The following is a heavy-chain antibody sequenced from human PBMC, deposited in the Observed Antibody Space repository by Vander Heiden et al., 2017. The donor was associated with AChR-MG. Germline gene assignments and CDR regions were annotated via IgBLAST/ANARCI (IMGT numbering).Heavy chain of an antibody. D-gene: IGHD3-3*01. CDR1: GFTFSSYG. CDR3: ARDGYYDFWSGYGGSDP. CDR2: IKQDGSEK. J-gene: IGHJ5*02. Sequence: EVQLVESGGGLVQPGGSLRLSCAASGFTFSSYGMSWVRQAPGKGLEWVANIKQDGSEKYYVDSVKGRFTISRDNAKNSLYLQMNSLRAEDTAVYYCARDGYYDFWSGYGGSDPWGQGTLVTVSS. V-gene: IGHV3-7*01.